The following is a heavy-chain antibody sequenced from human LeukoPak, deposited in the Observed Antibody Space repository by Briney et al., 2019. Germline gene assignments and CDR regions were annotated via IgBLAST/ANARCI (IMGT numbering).Heavy chain of an antibody. Sequence: PSETLSLTCTVSGGSISSSSYYWGWIRQPPGKGLEWIGSIYYSGSTYYNPSLKSRVTISVDTSKNQFSLKLSSVTAADTAVYHCARLTTSRVILYAYYFDYWGQGTLVTVSS. CDR2: IYYSGST. D-gene: IGHD2/OR15-2a*01. V-gene: IGHV4-39*01. J-gene: IGHJ4*02. CDR3: ARLTTSRVILYAYYFDY. CDR1: GGSISSSSYY.